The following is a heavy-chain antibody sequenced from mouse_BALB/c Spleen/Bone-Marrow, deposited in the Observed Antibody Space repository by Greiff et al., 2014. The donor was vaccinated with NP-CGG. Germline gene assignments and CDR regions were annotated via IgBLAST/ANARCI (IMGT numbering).Heavy chain of an antibody. Sequence: VQLQQSGAELVKPGASVKLSCIASGFNIKDTYMHWVKQRPEQGLEWIGRIDPANGNTKYDPKFQGKATITADTSSNTAYLQLSSLTSEDTAVYYCASYYYGSSSFAYWGQGTLVTVFA. V-gene: IGHV14-3*02. D-gene: IGHD1-1*01. CDR1: GFNIKDTY. CDR2: IDPANGNT. CDR3: ASYYYGSSSFAY. J-gene: IGHJ3*01.